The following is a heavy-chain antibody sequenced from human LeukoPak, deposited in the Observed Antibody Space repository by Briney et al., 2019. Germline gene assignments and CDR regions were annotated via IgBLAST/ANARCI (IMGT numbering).Heavy chain of an antibody. J-gene: IGHJ4*02. V-gene: IGHV3-23*01. CDR3: AKVTLPSMVRGVVFDY. CDR1: GFTFSSYG. Sequence: GGSLRLSCAASGFTFSSYGMSWVRQAPGKGLEWVSAISGSGGSTYYADSVKGRFTISRDNSKNTLYLQMNSLRAEDTAVYYCAKVTLPSMVRGVVFDYWGQGTRVTVSS. CDR2: ISGSGGST. D-gene: IGHD3-10*01.